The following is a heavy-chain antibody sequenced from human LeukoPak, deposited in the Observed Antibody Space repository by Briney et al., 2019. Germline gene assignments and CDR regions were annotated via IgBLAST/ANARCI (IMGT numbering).Heavy chain of an antibody. CDR2: ITSGFTT. CDR1: GLSFSNYA. D-gene: IGHD1-7*01. V-gene: IGHV3-23*01. Sequence: PGGSLSLSCGASGLSFSNYAMSWVRQAPGKGLEWISGITSGFTTYYADSVKGRFTISRDNSKNTFHLQMSSLRAEDTAIYYCAKDNYESRVADVFFEYWGQETLVTVSS. J-gene: IGHJ4*02. CDR3: AKDNYESRVADVFFEY.